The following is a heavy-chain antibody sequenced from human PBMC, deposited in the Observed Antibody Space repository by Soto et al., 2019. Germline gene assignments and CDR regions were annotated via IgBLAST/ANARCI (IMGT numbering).Heavy chain of an antibody. Sequence: ASVKVSCKASGYTFTSYAMHWVRQAPGQRLEWMGWINAYNGNINYAQKFQGRVTMTRNTSISTAYMELSSLRSEDTAVYYCARGWSEGYSYGPDFWGQGTLVTVSS. J-gene: IGHJ4*02. CDR1: GYTFTSYA. V-gene: IGHV1-3*01. CDR3: ARGWSEGYSYGPDF. CDR2: INAYNGNI. D-gene: IGHD5-18*01.